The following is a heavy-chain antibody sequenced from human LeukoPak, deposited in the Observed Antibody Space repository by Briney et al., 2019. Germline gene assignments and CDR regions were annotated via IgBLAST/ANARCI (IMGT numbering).Heavy chain of an antibody. CDR2: IYTSGST. J-gene: IGHJ6*02. D-gene: IGHD5-18*01. V-gene: IGHV4-4*07. Sequence: SETLSLTCTVSGGSISSHYWSWIRQPAGKGLEWIGRIYTSGSTNYNPSLKSRVTMSVDTSKNQFSLKLSSVTAADTAVYYCARDRVDTAMISSYYYGMDVWGQGTTVTVSS. CDR1: GGSISSHY. CDR3: ARDRVDTAMISSYYYGMDV.